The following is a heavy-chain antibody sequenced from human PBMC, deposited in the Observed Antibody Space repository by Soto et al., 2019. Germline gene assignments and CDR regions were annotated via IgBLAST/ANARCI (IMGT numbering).Heavy chain of an antibody. V-gene: IGHV3-7*01. CDR3: ERLWKRNIFDN. CDR2: IKQDGSEK. J-gene: IGHJ4*02. Sequence: GGSLRLSCAASGFTFSSYWMSWVRQAPGKGLQWLANIKQDGSEKYYVDSVRGRFTISRDNAKNSLFLQLNSLRADDTAVYYCERLWKRNIFDNCGQGPLVTVSS. D-gene: IGHD3-3*01. CDR1: GFTFSSYW.